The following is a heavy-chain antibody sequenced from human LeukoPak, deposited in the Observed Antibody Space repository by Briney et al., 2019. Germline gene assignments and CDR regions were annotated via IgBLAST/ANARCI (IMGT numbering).Heavy chain of an antibody. CDR1: GYTFTSYG. D-gene: IGHD6-19*01. V-gene: IGHV1-18*04. J-gene: IGHJ4*02. CDR2: ICAYNGNT. Sequence: ASVKVSCKASGYTFTSYGISWVRQAPGQGLEWMGWICAYNGNTNYAQKLQGRVTMTTDTSTSTAYMELRSLRSDDTAVYYCLTAAGTYFDYWGQGTLVTVSS. CDR3: LTAAGTYFDY.